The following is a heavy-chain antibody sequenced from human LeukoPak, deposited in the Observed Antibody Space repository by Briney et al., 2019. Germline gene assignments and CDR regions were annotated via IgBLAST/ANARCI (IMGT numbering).Heavy chain of an antibody. CDR1: GGSISSGSYY. D-gene: IGHD3-10*01. V-gene: IGHV4-61*02. CDR2: IYTSGST. J-gene: IGHJ5*02. CDR3: ARENSATYYYGSGPNWFDP. Sequence: SETLSLTCTVSGGSISSGSYYWSWIRQPAGKGLEWIGRIYTSGSTNYNPSLKSRVTISVDTSKNQFSLKLSSVTAADTAVYYCARENSATYYYGSGPNWFDPWGQGTLVTVSS.